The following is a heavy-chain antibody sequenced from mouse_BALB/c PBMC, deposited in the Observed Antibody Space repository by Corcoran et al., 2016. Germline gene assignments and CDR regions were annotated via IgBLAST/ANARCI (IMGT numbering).Heavy chain of an antibody. V-gene: IGHV9-3-1*01. Sequence: QIQLVQSGPELKKPGETVKISCKASGYTFTNYGMNWVKQAPGKGLKWMGWINTYTGEPTYADDFKGRFAFSLETSASTAYLQINNLKNEETATYFCARHGSSFYYAMDYWGQGTSVTVSS. D-gene: IGHD1-1*01. J-gene: IGHJ4*01. CDR1: GYTFTNYG. CDR2: INTYTGEP. CDR3: ARHGSSFYYAMDY.